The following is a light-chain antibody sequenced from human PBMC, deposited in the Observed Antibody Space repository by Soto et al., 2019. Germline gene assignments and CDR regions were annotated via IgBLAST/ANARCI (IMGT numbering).Light chain of an antibody. CDR3: QQYNSS. CDR1: QTISSW. J-gene: IGKJ2*01. V-gene: IGKV1-5*03. Sequence: DIQITQYPSTLSGSVGDRFTITCRASQTISSWLAWYQQKPVKAPKLLIYKASTLKSGVPSRFSGSGSGTEFTLTISSLQPDDFATYYCQQYNSSVGPGTEVEIK. CDR2: KAS.